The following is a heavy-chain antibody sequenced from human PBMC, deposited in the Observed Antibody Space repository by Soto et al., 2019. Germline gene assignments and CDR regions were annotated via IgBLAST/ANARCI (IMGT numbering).Heavy chain of an antibody. CDR1: GGSFSGYY. V-gene: IGHV4-34*01. CDR3: ATSWGYGSGIDP. J-gene: IGHJ5*02. D-gene: IGHD3-10*01. Sequence: QVQLQQWGAGLLKPSETLSLTCAVYGGSFSGYYWSWIRQPPGKGLEWIGEINHSGSTNYNPSLKSRVTISVDTSKNQFPLKLSSVTAADTAVYYCATSWGYGSGIDPWGQGTLVTVSS. CDR2: INHSGST.